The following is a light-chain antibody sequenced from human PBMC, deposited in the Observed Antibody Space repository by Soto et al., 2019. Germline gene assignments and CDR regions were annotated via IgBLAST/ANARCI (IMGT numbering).Light chain of an antibody. J-gene: IGLJ1*01. CDR1: SRDVGGYLY. CDR3: SSYDGINNSRV. CDR2: EVT. V-gene: IGLV2-8*01. Sequence: QSALTQPPSASGSPGQSVIISCTGTSRDVGGYLYVSWYQQHPGKAPKLMLYEVTKRPSGVPDRFSGSRSGNTASLTVSGLQAEDEADYYCSSYDGINNSRVFGTGTKVTVL.